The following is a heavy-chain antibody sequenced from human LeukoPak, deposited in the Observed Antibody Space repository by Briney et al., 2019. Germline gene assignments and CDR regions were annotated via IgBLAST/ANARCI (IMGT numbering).Heavy chain of an antibody. CDR3: ASTSSSWYSYYYYYMDV. J-gene: IGHJ6*03. V-gene: IGHV4-59*01. CDR2: IYYSGST. Sequence: SETLSLTCTVSGGSISSYYWGWLRQPPGKGLEWIGYIYYSGSTNYNPSLKSRVTISVETSKNQFSLKLSSVTAADTAVYYCASTSSSWYSYYYYYMDVWGKGTTVTVSS. D-gene: IGHD6-13*01. CDR1: GGSISSYY.